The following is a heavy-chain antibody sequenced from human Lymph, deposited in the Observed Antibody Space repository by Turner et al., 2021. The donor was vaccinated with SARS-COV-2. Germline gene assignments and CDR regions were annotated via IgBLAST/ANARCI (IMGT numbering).Heavy chain of an antibody. J-gene: IGHJ4*02. CDR2: ISGSGGST. Sequence: EVQQLESGGGLVQHGGSLGLSCAASGFTFSSYAMSWVRQAPGKGLEWVSTISGSGGSTYYADAVKGRFTISRDNSKNTLYLQMNSLRAEDTAVYYCAKNEMAMIVVVITLVDYWGQGTLVTVSS. CDR1: GFTFSSYA. CDR3: AKNEMAMIVVVITLVDY. V-gene: IGHV3-23*01. D-gene: IGHD3-22*01.